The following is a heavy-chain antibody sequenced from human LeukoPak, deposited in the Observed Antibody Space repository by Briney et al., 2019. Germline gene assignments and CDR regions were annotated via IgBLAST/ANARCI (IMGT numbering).Heavy chain of an antibody. CDR3: ARAGAGDIVVVPAARRYYYYYMDV. Sequence: PSETLSLTCAVYGGSFSGYYWSWIRQPPGKGLEWIGEINHSGSTNYNPSLKSRVTISVDTSKNQFSLKLSSVTAADTAVYYCARAGAGDIVVVPAARRYYYYYMDVWGKGTTVTISS. D-gene: IGHD2-2*01. CDR1: GGSFSGYY. J-gene: IGHJ6*03. V-gene: IGHV4-34*01. CDR2: INHSGST.